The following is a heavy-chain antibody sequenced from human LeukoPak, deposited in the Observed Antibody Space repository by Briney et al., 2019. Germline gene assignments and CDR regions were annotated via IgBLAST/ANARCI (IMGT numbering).Heavy chain of an antibody. V-gene: IGHV1-2*02. Sequence: ASVKVSCKASGYTFTGYYMHWVRQAPGQGLEWMGWINPNSGGTNYAQKFQGRVTMTRDTSISTAYMELSRLRSDDTAVYYCARAQTAYGGNSPPDYWGQGTLVTVSS. CDR1: GYTFTGYY. CDR2: INPNSGGT. J-gene: IGHJ4*02. D-gene: IGHD4-23*01. CDR3: ARAQTAYGGNSPPDY.